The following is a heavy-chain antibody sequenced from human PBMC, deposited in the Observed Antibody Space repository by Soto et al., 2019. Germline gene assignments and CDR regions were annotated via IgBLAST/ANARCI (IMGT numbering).Heavy chain of an antibody. CDR3: ARITWQQLAVWSGNYYYYYYMHV. J-gene: IGHJ6*03. Sequence: QVTLKESGPVLVKPTETLTLTCTVSGFSLSNARMGVSWIRQPPGKALEWLAHIFSNDEKSYSTSLKSRLTISKDTSKSQVVLTMTNMDPVDTATHYCARITWQQLAVWSGNYYYYYYMHVWGKGTTVTVSS. D-gene: IGHD6-13*01. V-gene: IGHV2-26*01. CDR1: GFSLSNARMG. CDR2: IFSNDEK.